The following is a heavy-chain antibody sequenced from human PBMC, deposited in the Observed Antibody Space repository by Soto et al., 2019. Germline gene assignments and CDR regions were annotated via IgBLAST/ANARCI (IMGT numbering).Heavy chain of an antibody. V-gene: IGHV1-2*02. D-gene: IGHD3-22*01. CDR3: ARARTNYYNTRDYDF. CDR1: GYTFIGNY. Sequence: ASVKVSCKASGYTFIGNYMHWVRQAPGQGLEWMGWINPNSGDTNYAQKVQGRVTMTRDTSIRTAYTELSRLRFDDTAVYYCARARTNYYNTRDYDFSGQGALVTVSS. CDR2: INPNSGDT. J-gene: IGHJ4*02.